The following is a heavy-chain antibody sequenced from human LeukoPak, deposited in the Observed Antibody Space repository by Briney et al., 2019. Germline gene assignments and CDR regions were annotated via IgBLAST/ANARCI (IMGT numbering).Heavy chain of an antibody. CDR2: ISYDGNNK. CDR1: GFTFSDYY. Sequence: PGGSLRLSCAASGFTFSDYYMSWVRQAPGKGLEWVAVISYDGNNKYYADSVKGRFTISRDYSKNTLYLQMNSLRAEDTAVYYCARDFPRAYCSSTSCLYNYNGMDVWGQGTTVTVSS. J-gene: IGHJ6*02. D-gene: IGHD2-2*01. CDR3: ARDFPRAYCSSTSCLYNYNGMDV. V-gene: IGHV3-30-3*01.